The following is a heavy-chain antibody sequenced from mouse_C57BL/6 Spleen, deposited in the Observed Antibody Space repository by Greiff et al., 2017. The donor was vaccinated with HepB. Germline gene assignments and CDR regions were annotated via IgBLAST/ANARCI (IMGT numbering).Heavy chain of an antibody. J-gene: IGHJ4*01. CDR2: IYPGDGDT. D-gene: IGHD2-2*01. Sequence: VQLQQSGPELVKPGASVKISCKASGYAFSSSWMNWVKQRPGKGLEWIGRIYPGDGDTNYNGKFKGKATLTADKSSSTAYMQLSSLTSEDSAVYFCAREDYGYGDYYAMDYWGQGTSVTVSS. V-gene: IGHV1-82*01. CDR1: GYAFSSSW. CDR3: AREDYGYGDYYAMDY.